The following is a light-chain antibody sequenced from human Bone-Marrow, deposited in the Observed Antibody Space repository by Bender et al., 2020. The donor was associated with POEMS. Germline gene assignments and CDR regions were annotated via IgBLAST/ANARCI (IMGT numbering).Light chain of an antibody. V-gene: IGLV2-8*01. CDR1: RSDVGDYNH. J-gene: IGLJ2*01. CDR3: SSYAGSNNLL. CDR2: EVS. Sequence: QSALTQPPSASGSPGQSVTISCTGTRSDVGDYNHVSWYQQHPGKAPKLIIFEVSKRPSGVPDRFSGSASGNTASLTVSGLQAEDEADYYCSSYAGSNNLLFGGGTKVTVL.